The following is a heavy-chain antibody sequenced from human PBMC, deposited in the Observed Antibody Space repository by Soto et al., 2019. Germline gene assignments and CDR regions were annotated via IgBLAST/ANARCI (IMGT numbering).Heavy chain of an antibody. D-gene: IGHD3-9*01. CDR3: ARDRYRNYDILTGYIFNHYYCCMDV. V-gene: IGHV1-2*04. CDR2: INPNSGGT. CDR1: GYTFTGYY. Sequence: ASVKVSCKASGYTFTGYYMHWVRQAPGQGLEWMGWINPNSGGTNYAQKFQGWVTMTRDTSISTAYMELSRLRSDDTAVYYCARDRYRNYDILTGYIFNHYYCCMDVWGQGTTVTVSS. J-gene: IGHJ6*02.